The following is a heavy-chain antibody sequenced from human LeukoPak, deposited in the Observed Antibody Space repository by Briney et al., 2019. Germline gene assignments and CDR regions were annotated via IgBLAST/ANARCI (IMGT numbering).Heavy chain of an antibody. J-gene: IGHJ4*02. CDR1: GYTFTGYY. Sequence: ASVKVSCKASGYTFTGYYMHWVRQAPGQGLEWMGWINPNSGGTNYAQKFQGRVTMTRDTSISTAYMELSRLRSDDTAVYYCARGAPPLLWFGEFHVWGQGTLVTVSS. D-gene: IGHD3-10*01. CDR3: ARGAPPLLWFGEFHV. CDR2: INPNSGGT. V-gene: IGHV1-2*02.